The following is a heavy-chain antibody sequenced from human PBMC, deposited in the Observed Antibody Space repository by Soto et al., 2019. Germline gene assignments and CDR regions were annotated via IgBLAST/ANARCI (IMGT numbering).Heavy chain of an antibody. CDR1: GGTFSSYA. CDR3: ARGNGGTYNWFDP. J-gene: IGHJ5*02. V-gene: IGHV1-69*13. D-gene: IGHD1-1*01. Sequence: AVKVSCKASGGTFSSYAISWVRQAPGQGLEWMGGIIPIFGTANYAQKFQGRVTITADESTSTAYMELSSLRSEDTAVYYCARGNGGTYNWFDPWGQGTLVTVSS. CDR2: IIPIFGTA.